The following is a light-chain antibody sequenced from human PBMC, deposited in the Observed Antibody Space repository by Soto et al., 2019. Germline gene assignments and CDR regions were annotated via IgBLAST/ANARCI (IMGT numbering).Light chain of an antibody. J-gene: IGKJ1*01. CDR2: GTS. CDR1: QNVGSRY. CDR3: QQYGSSPRT. Sequence: EIELTQSPGTLSLSPVERATLSCRASQNVGSRYLAWYQQKPGQAPRLLIYGTSNRATGIPGRFSGSGSGTDFSLTISSLEPGDRAVYYCQQYGSSPRTFGQGTKVEIK. V-gene: IGKV3-20*01.